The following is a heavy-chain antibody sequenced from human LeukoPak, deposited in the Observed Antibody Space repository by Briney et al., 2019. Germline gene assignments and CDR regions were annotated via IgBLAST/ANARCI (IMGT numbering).Heavy chain of an antibody. CDR3: ARGAPPRN. CDR2: VYYTGAS. Sequence: ETLSLTCTVSGGSISSSSYYWGWIRQPPGKGLEWIGSVYYTGASYYNPSLKSRVTISIDTSKKHFSLKLTSVTAADTAVYYCARGAPPRNWGQGTLVTVSS. J-gene: IGHJ1*01. CDR1: GGSISSSSYY. V-gene: IGHV4-39*07.